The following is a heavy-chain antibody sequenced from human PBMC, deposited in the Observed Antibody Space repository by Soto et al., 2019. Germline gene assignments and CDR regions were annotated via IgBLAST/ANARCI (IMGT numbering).Heavy chain of an antibody. Sequence: PAETLSLTCAVYGGSFSGYYCSFIRQPPGKGLEWIGEINHSGSTNYNPSLKSRVTISVDTSKNQFSLKLSSVTAADTAVYYCASSVAGYFDYWGQGTLVTVSS. CDR2: INHSGST. J-gene: IGHJ4*02. CDR1: GGSFSGYY. CDR3: ASSVAGYFDY. V-gene: IGHV4-34*01. D-gene: IGHD2-15*01.